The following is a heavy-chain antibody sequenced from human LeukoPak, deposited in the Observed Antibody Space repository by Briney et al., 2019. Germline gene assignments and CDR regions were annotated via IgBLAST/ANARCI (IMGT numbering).Heavy chain of an antibody. Sequence: GESLKISCKGSGYSFTSYWIGWVRQMPGKGLEWMGIIYPGDSDTRYSPSFQGQVTISADKSISTAYLQWSSLKASDTAMYYCANKGSGGKYRPNWFDPWGQEPWSPSPQ. CDR3: ANKGSGGKYRPNWFDP. CDR2: IYPGDSDT. J-gene: IGHJ5*02. D-gene: IGHD2-15*01. CDR1: GYSFTSYW. V-gene: IGHV5-51*01.